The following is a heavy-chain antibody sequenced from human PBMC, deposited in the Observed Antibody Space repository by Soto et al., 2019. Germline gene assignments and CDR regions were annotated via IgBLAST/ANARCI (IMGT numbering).Heavy chain of an antibody. CDR2: IYWDNDK. V-gene: IGHV2-5*02. J-gene: IGHJ5*02. CDR3: AQRVTSSTNYNVGWFAP. Sequence: QITLKESGPALMEPTQTLTLTCSLSGLSLSTRGVGVCWLLQAPGKALECLAIIYWDNDKRYNPSLKTRLTITKDTAKNQVVLTMTYMEPVDTAIYYCAQRVTSSTNYNVGWFAPWGQGTLVTVS. CDR1: GLSLSTRGVG. D-gene: IGHD1-1*01.